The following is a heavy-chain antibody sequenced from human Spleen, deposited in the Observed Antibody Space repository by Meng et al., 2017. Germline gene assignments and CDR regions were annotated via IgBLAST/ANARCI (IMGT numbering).Heavy chain of an antibody. Sequence: GESLKISCTASGFTFSHAWMSWVRQAPGKGLEWVAVISYDGSNKYYADSVKGRFTISRDNSKNTLYLQMNSLRAEDTAVYYCARSLRRELGGFDHWGQGTLVTVSS. CDR1: GFTFSHAW. J-gene: IGHJ4*02. D-gene: IGHD1-26*01. CDR3: ARSLRRELGGFDH. V-gene: IGHV3-30*03. CDR2: ISYDGSNK.